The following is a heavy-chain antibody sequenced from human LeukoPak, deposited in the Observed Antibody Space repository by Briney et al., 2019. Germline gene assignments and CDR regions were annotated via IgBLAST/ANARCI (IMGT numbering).Heavy chain of an antibody. CDR2: IYSSGST. Sequence: SETLSLTCTVSGGFIRSYYWSWIRQPAGKGLEWIGRIYSSGSTNYNPSLKSRVTMSVATSQNQFSLKLTTVTAADTAVYYCARDGDPGGGGAFPYYYYYMDVWGKGTTVTVSS. J-gene: IGHJ6*03. CDR1: GGFIRSYY. CDR3: ARDGDPGGGGAFPYYYYYMDV. V-gene: IGHV4-4*07. D-gene: IGHD3-16*01.